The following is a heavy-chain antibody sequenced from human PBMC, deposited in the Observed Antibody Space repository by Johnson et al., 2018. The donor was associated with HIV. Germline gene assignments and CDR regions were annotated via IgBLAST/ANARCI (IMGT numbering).Heavy chain of an antibody. V-gene: IGHV3-30*02. CDR2: IRFDGRNK. CDR1: GFTFSSFD. D-gene: IGHD6-19*01. J-gene: IGHJ3*02. CDR3: AKGGAVAGTRDAFDI. Sequence: QVQLVESGGGLVQPGRSLKLSCAASGFTFSSFDMHWVRQAPGKGLEWVSFIRFDGRNKYYADSVQGRFTISRDNSKNTLYLQMNSLRAEDTAVYYCAKGGAVAGTRDAFDIWGQGTMVTVSS.